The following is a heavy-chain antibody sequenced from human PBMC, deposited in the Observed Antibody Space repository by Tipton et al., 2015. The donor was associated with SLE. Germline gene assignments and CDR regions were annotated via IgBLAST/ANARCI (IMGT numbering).Heavy chain of an antibody. V-gene: IGHV5-51*03. CDR1: GYSFTNSW. J-gene: IGHJ4*02. Sequence: GAEVKKPGEALQISCKTSGYSFTNSWIVWFRHMPGKGLECMGMIEPSDSDTRYNPSFQGHVSMSIDGSTTPACLQWRSLKASDTAMYLWARRRVQTGCDYWGQGTLVSVSS. CDR2: IEPSDSDT. D-gene: IGHD2-15*01. CDR3: ARRRVQTGCDY.